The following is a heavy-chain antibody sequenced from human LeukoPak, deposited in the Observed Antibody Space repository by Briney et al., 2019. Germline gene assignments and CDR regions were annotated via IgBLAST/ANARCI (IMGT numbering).Heavy chain of an antibody. V-gene: IGHV3-33*01. CDR3: ARDGYSGSNRGFYFDS. J-gene: IGHJ4*02. D-gene: IGHD5-12*01. Sequence: PGGSLRLSCAASGFTPSTYGMHWVRQTPGKGLGWVAVMWYDGSNKYYADSVKGRFTISRDNSKNTLDLQMNSLRVEDTALYYCARDGYSGSNRGFYFDSWGQGTLVTVSS. CDR2: MWYDGSNK. CDR1: GFTPSTYG.